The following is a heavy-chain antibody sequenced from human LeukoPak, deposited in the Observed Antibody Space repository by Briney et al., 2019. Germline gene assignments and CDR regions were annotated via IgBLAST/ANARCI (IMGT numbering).Heavy chain of an antibody. CDR2: INPNSGGT. Sequence: ASVTVSCKASGYTFTGYYMHWVRQAPGQGLEWMGWINPNSGGTNYAQKFQGRVTMTRDTSISTAYMELSRLRSDDTAVYYCARDSFQIAALDYWGQGTLVTVSS. CDR3: ARDSFQIAALDY. D-gene: IGHD6-13*01. J-gene: IGHJ4*02. V-gene: IGHV1-2*02. CDR1: GYTFTGYY.